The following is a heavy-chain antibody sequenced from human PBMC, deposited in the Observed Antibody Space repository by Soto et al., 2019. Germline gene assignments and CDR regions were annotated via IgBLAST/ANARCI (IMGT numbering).Heavy chain of an antibody. CDR2: FVPVSGIV. CDR3: VTEVDGDYGGVVYDYYGMNV. D-gene: IGHD4-17*01. J-gene: IGHJ6*02. CDR1: GGTFSSFA. V-gene: IGHV1-69*01. Sequence: QVQLVQSGAEVKKPGSSVKVSCKASGGTFSSFAISWVRQAPGQGLEWVGGFVPVSGIVTIAQSFQGRVKVSADGSAATGYMELTSLRSEDTAVYYCVTEVDGDYGGVVYDYYGMNVWGQGTTVIVTS.